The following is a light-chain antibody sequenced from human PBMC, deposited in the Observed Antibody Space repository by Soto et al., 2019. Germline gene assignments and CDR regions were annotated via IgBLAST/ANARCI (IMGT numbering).Light chain of an antibody. CDR1: SSDVGGYNS. CDR3: SSYTSSSTLI. V-gene: IGLV2-14*01. J-gene: IGLJ2*01. CDR2: EVS. Sequence: QSALTQPASVSGSPGQSITISCTGTSSDVGGYNSVSWYQQYPGKAPKLMIYEVSDRPSGVSTRFSGSKSGNTASLTISGLQAEDEAAYYCSSYTSSSTLIFGGGTKL.